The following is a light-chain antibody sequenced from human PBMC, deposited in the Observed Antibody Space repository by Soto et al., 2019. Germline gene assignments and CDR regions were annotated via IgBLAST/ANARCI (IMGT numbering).Light chain of an antibody. Sequence: DIQMTQSPSSLSASVGDIVTITCRASQSISSYLNWYQKKPGKAPKLLIYAASSLQSGVPSRFSGSGSGTEFTLTISSLQPDDFATYYCQQYNSYSFGQGTKVDIK. V-gene: IGKV1-39*01. CDR1: QSISSY. CDR3: QQYNSYS. CDR2: AAS. J-gene: IGKJ1*01.